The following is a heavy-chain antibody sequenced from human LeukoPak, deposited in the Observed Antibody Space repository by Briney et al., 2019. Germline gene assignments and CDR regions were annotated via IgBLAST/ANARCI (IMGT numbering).Heavy chain of an antibody. Sequence: SQTLSLTCTLSGGSLSRGSYYWRWIRQPAGKGLEWIGGIYSSGSTNYNPSLKSRVTISVDTSKNQFSLKLSSVTAADTAVYYCARRVSYYYDSSEVNYFEYWGQGTLVTVSS. D-gene: IGHD3-22*01. J-gene: IGHJ4*02. V-gene: IGHV4-61*02. CDR3: ARRVSYYYDSSEVNYFEY. CDR2: IYSSGST. CDR1: GGSLSRGSYY.